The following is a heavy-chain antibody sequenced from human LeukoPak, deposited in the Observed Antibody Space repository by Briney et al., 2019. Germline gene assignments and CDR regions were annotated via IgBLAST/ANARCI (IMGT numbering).Heavy chain of an antibody. CDR1: GGSISSYY. V-gene: IGHV4-59*01. CDR3: AREWAVTTTNLVAFDI. CDR2: TYYSGST. J-gene: IGHJ3*02. D-gene: IGHD4-17*01. Sequence: SETLSLTCTVSGGSISSYYWSWIRQPPGKGLEWIGYTYYSGSTNYNPSLKSRVTISVDTSKNQFSLKLSSVTAADTAVYYCAREWAVTTTNLVAFDIWGQGTMVTVSS.